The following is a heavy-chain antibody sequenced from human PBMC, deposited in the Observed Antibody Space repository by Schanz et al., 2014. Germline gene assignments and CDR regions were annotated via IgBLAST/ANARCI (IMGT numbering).Heavy chain of an antibody. V-gene: IGHV3-66*01. CDR1: GFTVSSKY. CDR3: ASLYDREYFDY. D-gene: IGHD2-8*01. Sequence: EVQLVESGGGLVQPGGSLRLSCAASGFTVSSKYMNWVRQAPGKGPEWVSVIYGGGIAYYAYSVKGRFTISRDSSRNPLYLQMNSLRAEETAVYYCASLYDREYFDYWGQGTLVTVSS. J-gene: IGHJ4*02. CDR2: IYGGGIA.